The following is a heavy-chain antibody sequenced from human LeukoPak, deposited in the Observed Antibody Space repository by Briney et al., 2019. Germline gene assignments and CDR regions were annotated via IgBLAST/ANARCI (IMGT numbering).Heavy chain of an antibody. J-gene: IGHJ5*02. V-gene: IGHV1-8*01. Sequence: ASVKVSCKASGYTFTSYDINWVRQATGQGLEWMGWMNPNSGNTGYAQKFQGRVTMTRNTSISTAYMELSSLRSEDTAVYYCARGGGRQQLVIFRRKPNWFDPWGQGTLVTVSS. D-gene: IGHD6-13*01. CDR1: GYTFTSYD. CDR2: MNPNSGNT. CDR3: ARGGGRQQLVIFRRKPNWFDP.